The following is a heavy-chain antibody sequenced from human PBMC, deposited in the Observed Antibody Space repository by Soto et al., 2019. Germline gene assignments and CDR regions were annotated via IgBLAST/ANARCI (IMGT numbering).Heavy chain of an antibody. D-gene: IGHD3-10*01. CDR3: AKDYFGSGSCFDY. CDR1: GFTFDDYA. J-gene: IGHJ4*02. Sequence: EVQLVESGGGLVQPGRSLRLSCAASGFTFDDYAMHWVRQAPGKGLEWVAGIGWSNGSIGYADSVKGRFTISRDNAKNSLYLQMNSLRAEDTALYYCAKDYFGSGSCFDYWGQGTLVTVSS. CDR2: IGWSNGSI. V-gene: IGHV3-9*01.